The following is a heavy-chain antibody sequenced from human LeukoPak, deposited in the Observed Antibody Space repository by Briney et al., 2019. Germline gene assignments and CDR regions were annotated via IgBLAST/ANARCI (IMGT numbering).Heavy chain of an antibody. CDR1: GFTFSSYS. D-gene: IGHD2-2*01. CDR3: ARAGGDIVVEGLYYFDY. Sequence: GGSLRLSCAASGFTFSSYSMNWVRQAPGKGLEWVSSISSSSSYIYYADSVKGRFTISRDNAKNSLYLQMNSLRAEDTAVYYCARAGGDIVVEGLYYFDYWGQGTLVTVSS. J-gene: IGHJ4*02. CDR2: ISSSSSYI. V-gene: IGHV3-21*01.